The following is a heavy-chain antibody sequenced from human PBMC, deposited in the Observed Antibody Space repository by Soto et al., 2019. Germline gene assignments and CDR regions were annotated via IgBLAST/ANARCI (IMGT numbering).Heavy chain of an antibody. CDR1: GFTFSSYG. J-gene: IGHJ4*02. CDR3: ARDIGGYSYGSFDY. CDR2: IWYDGSNK. V-gene: IGHV3-33*01. D-gene: IGHD5-18*01. Sequence: PGGSLRLSCAASGFTFSSYGMHWVRQTPGKGLEWVAVIWYDGSNKYYADSVKGRFTISRDNSKNTLYLQMNSLRAEDTAVYYCARDIGGYSYGSFDYWGQGTLVTVSS.